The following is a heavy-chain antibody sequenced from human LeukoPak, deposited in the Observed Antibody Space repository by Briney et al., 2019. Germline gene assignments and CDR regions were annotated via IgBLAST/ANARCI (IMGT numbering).Heavy chain of an antibody. J-gene: IGHJ4*02. CDR1: GFTFSSYS. CDR2: INHNGSDN. Sequence: PGGSLRLSCAASGFTFSSYSMNWGRQAPGKGLEWVANINHNGSDNYYVHSVRGRFTISRYNTENSLYLQMNSLRAEDTAVYYCARMSSSSWYVCDYWGQGTLVTVSS. CDR3: ARMSSSSWYVCDY. V-gene: IGHV3-7*01. D-gene: IGHD6-13*01.